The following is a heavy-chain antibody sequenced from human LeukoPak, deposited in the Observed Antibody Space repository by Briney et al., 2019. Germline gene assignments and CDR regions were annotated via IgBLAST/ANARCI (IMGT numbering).Heavy chain of an antibody. Sequence: PSETLSLTCTVSGGSVSSGSYYWSWIRQPPGKGLEWIGYIYYSGSTNYNPSLKSRVTISVDTSKNQFSLKLSSVTAADTAVYYCARVPQWLAFDYWGQGTLVTVSS. CDR2: IYYSGST. CDR1: GGSVSSGSYY. CDR3: ARVPQWLAFDY. V-gene: IGHV4-61*01. J-gene: IGHJ4*02. D-gene: IGHD6-19*01.